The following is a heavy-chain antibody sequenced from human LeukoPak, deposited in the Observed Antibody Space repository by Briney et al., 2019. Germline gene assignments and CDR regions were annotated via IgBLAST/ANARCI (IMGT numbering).Heavy chain of an antibody. CDR3: ARGLESSGWYGMDV. CDR1: GYTFSRHY. CDR2: INTSGATT. D-gene: IGHD6-19*01. Sequence: ASVKVSCKTSGYTFSRHYIHWVRQAPGQGLGWLGIINTSGATTRYGQNFKGRVTATRDTSTSTVYMGMSSLNSEDTAVYYCARGLESSGWYGMDVWGQGTTIIVSS. V-gene: IGHV1-46*01. J-gene: IGHJ6*02.